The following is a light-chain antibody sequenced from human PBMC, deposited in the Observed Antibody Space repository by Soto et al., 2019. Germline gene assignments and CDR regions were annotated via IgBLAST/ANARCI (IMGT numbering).Light chain of an antibody. Sequence: QSVLTQPPSASGTPGQRVTISCSGSSSNIGSNSVNWYQQLPGTAPKLLIYSNDRRPSGVPDRFSGSKPGTSASLAISGLQPEDEADYYCAAWDDSLNGYVFGTGTKVTVL. CDR1: SSNIGSNS. J-gene: IGLJ1*01. V-gene: IGLV1-44*01. CDR2: SND. CDR3: AAWDDSLNGYV.